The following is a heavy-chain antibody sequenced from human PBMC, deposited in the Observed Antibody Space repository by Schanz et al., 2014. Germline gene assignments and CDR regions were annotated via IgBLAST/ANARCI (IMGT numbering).Heavy chain of an antibody. D-gene: IGHD2-2*01. Sequence: QVQLVESGGGVVQPGKSLRLSCAASGFTFSSYSMHWVRQAPGKGLEWVAAITTAGTKMYYADSVRGRFTVSRDNSKNTLYLQMKSLRAEDTAVYYCARVKYCTITRCYRTETEGIYYMDVWGKGTTVTVSS. V-gene: IGHV3-30-3*01. J-gene: IGHJ6*03. CDR1: GFTFSSYS. CDR3: ARVKYCTITRCYRTETEGIYYMDV. CDR2: ITTAGTKM.